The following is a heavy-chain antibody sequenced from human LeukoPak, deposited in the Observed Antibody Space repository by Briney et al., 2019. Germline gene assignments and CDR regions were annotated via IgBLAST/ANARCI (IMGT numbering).Heavy chain of an antibody. D-gene: IGHD6-19*01. CDR2: ISTYNGNT. CDR3: ARSSLAVAGSVFDY. CDR1: GYNFTSYG. V-gene: IGHV1-18*01. J-gene: IGHJ4*02. Sequence: VASVKVSCKASGYNFTSYGISWVRQAPGQGLEWMGWISTYNGNTHYAQKLQGRVTMTTDTSTSTAYMELRSLRSDDTAVYYCARSSLAVAGSVFDYWGQGTLVTVSS.